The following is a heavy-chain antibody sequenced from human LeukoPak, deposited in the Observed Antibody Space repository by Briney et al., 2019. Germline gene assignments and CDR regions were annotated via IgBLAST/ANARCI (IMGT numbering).Heavy chain of an antibody. D-gene: IGHD6-19*01. CDR3: AKDILSEQWHDAFDI. CDR2: ISGDGGST. Sequence: GGSLRPSCAASGFIVDDYAMYWVRQAPGKGLEWVSLISGDGGSTYYADSVKGRFTISRDNSKNSLFLQMNSLRTEDTALYYCAKDILSEQWHDAFDIWGQGTVVTVSS. CDR1: GFIVDDYA. V-gene: IGHV3-43*02. J-gene: IGHJ3*02.